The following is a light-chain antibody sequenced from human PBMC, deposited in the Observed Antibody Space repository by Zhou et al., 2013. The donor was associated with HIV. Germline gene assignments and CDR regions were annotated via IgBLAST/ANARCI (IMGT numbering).Light chain of an antibody. CDR2: AAS. CDR1: QDISNY. J-gene: IGKJ4*01. Sequence: DIQMTQSPSSLSAYVGDRVIITCQASQDISNYINWYQQKPGKAPKLLIYAASTLQSGVPSRFSGSGSGTDFTLTISSLQPEDFATYYCQQLNSYALTFGGGTKVEIK. V-gene: IGKV1-9*01. CDR3: QQLNSYALT.